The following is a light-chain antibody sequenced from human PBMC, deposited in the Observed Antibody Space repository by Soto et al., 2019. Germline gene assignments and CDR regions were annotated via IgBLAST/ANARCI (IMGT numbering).Light chain of an antibody. CDR1: QTVRNNY. Sequence: ILMTQPPATLSVSAGERPPLSCSASQTVRNNYLAWNQQKPGQAPRLLIYGASSRATGIPDRFSGSGSGTDFTLTISRLEPEDFAVYYCQQYGSSPRTFGQGTKVDIK. V-gene: IGKV3-20*01. J-gene: IGKJ1*01. CDR2: GAS. CDR3: QQYGSSPRT.